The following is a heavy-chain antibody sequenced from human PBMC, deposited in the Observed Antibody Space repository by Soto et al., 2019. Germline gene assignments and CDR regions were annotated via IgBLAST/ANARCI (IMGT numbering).Heavy chain of an antibody. J-gene: IGHJ5*02. D-gene: IGHD2-15*01. CDR2: ISYDGSNK. Sequence: PGGSLRLSCAASGFTFSSYGMHWVRQAPGKGLEWVAVISYDGSNKYYADSVKGRFTITRDNSKNTLYLQMNSLRAEDTAVYYCEKGQVAANWFDPWGQGTLVTVSS. V-gene: IGHV3-30*18. CDR3: EKGQVAANWFDP. CDR1: GFTFSSYG.